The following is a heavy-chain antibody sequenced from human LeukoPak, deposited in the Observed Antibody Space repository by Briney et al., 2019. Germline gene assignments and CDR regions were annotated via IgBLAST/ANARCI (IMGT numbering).Heavy chain of an antibody. CDR3: ARDRGWQQFDY. CDR1: GFTFSSYS. Sequence: GGSLRLSCAASGFTFSSYSMNWVRQAPGMGLERVANIKADGTGKYYVDSVRGRFSISRDNAKNSLYLELNSLRAEDTGVYFCARDRGWQQFDYWGQGTLVTVSS. D-gene: IGHD5-24*01. V-gene: IGHV3-7*01. CDR2: IKADGTGK. J-gene: IGHJ4*01.